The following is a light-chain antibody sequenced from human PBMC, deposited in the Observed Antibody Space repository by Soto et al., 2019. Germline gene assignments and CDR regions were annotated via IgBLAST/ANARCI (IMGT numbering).Light chain of an antibody. CDR1: QSISTY. V-gene: IGKV1-39*01. Sequence: DIPMTQSPSSLSASVGDRVTITCRASQSISTYLNWYQQKPGKAPKVLIYATSSLHSGVPSRFSGSGSETEFTLTINSLQPEDFATYFCQQTYSTPLTFGGGTKVEIK. J-gene: IGKJ4*01. CDR3: QQTYSTPLT. CDR2: ATS.